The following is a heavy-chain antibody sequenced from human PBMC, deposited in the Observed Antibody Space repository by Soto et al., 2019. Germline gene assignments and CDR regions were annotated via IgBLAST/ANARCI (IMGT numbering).Heavy chain of an antibody. Sequence: GASVKVSCKASGGTFSSYAISWVRQAPGQGLEWMGGIIPIFGTANYAQKFQGRVTITADESTSTAYMELSSLRSEDTAVYYCAIGYCISTSCPGVVLWGQGTLVTVSS. J-gene: IGHJ4*02. CDR2: IIPIFGTA. V-gene: IGHV1-69*13. D-gene: IGHD2-2*01. CDR1: GGTFSSYA. CDR3: AIGYCISTSCPGVVL.